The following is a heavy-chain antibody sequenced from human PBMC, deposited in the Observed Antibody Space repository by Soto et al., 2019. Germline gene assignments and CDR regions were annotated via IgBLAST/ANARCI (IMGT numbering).Heavy chain of an antibody. CDR1: GFTVSSNY. V-gene: IGHV3-53*01. D-gene: IGHD2-2*01. CDR3: ARGIRYCSSTSCYSGHYYYGMDV. CDR2: IYSGGST. Sequence: HPGGSLRLSCAASGFTVSSNYMSWVRQAPGKGLEWVSVIYSGGSTYYADSVKGRFTISRDNSKNTLYLQMNSLRAEDTAVYYCARGIRYCSSTSCYSGHYYYGMDVWGQGTTVTVSS. J-gene: IGHJ6*02.